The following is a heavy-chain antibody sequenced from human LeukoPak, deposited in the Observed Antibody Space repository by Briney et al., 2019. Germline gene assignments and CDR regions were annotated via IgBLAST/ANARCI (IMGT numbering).Heavy chain of an antibody. CDR3: ARAITMIRGLSERAYFDY. D-gene: IGHD3-10*01. CDR1: GYTFTSYY. Sequence: ASVKVSCKASGYTFTSYYMHWVRQAPGQGLERMGLINPSGGSTGYAQKLHGRVTMTRDTSTSTVYMELSSLRSEDTAVYYCARAITMIRGLSERAYFDYWGQGTLVTVSS. CDR2: INPSGGST. V-gene: IGHV1-46*01. J-gene: IGHJ4*02.